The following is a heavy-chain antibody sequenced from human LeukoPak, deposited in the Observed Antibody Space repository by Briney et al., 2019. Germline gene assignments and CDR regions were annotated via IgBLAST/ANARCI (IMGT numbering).Heavy chain of an antibody. Sequence: ASVKVSCKASGYTFTGYYMHWVRQAPGQGLEWMGWINPNSGGTNYAQKFQGRVTMTRDTSISKDYMELSRLRSDDTAVYCCARGRSTTGTFFIYWGQGTLVTVSS. V-gene: IGHV1-2*02. J-gene: IGHJ4*02. CDR3: ARGRSTTGTFFIY. D-gene: IGHD1-1*01. CDR1: GYTFTGYY. CDR2: INPNSGGT.